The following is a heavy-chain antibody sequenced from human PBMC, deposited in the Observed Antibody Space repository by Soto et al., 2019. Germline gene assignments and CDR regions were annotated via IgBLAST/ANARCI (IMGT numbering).Heavy chain of an antibody. CDR3: ASGVVAATRRQFGAFDI. CDR1: GFTFSSYS. D-gene: IGHD2-15*01. V-gene: IGHV3-48*01. J-gene: IGHJ3*02. CDR2: ISSSSSTI. Sequence: GGSLRLSCAASGFTFSSYSMNWVRQAPGKGLEWVSYISSSSSTIYYAEYVKGRFTISRDNAKNSLYLQMNSLRAEDTVVYYCASGVVAATRRQFGAFDIWGQGTMVTVSS.